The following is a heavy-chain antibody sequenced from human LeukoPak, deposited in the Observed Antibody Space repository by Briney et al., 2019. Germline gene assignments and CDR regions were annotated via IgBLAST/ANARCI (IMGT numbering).Heavy chain of an antibody. J-gene: IGHJ4*02. V-gene: IGHV3-30*04. D-gene: IGHD3-22*01. CDR3: AKGNDIGGYYYPHFDY. CDR2: ISSDGNNK. CDR1: GFTFSSYA. Sequence: GGSLRLSCAASGFTFSSYAMHWVRQAPGKGLEWVAVISSDGNNKNYVDSVKGRFTFSRDNSKNTLYLQMNSLRAEDTAVYYCAKGNDIGGYYYPHFDYWGRGTLVTVSS.